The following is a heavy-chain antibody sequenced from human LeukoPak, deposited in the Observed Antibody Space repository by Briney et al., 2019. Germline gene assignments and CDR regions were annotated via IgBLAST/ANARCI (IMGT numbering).Heavy chain of an antibody. J-gene: IGHJ4*02. Sequence: PGESLKISCKGSGYSFTSYWIGWVRQMPGKGLEWMGIMYPDDSDTRYSPSFQGQVTISADNSISTAYLQWNSLKASDTAMYYCARLHWGLRFGTPILSPPSDWGQGTLVTVSS. CDR3: ARLHWGLRFGTPILSPPSD. CDR2: MYPDDSDT. V-gene: IGHV5-51*01. CDR1: GYSFTSYW. D-gene: IGHD5-12*01.